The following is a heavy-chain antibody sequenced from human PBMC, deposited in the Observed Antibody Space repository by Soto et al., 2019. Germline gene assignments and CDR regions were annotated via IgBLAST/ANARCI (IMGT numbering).Heavy chain of an antibody. D-gene: IGHD6-6*01. CDR2: ISSSSSYI. Sequence: GGSLRLSCAASGFTFSSYSMNWVRQAPGKGLEWVSSISSSSSYIYYADSVKGRFTISRDNAKNSLYLQMNSLRAKDTAVYYCARDSSYSSSSWFDPWGQGTLVTVSS. J-gene: IGHJ5*02. CDR3: ARDSSYSSSSWFDP. V-gene: IGHV3-21*01. CDR1: GFTFSSYS.